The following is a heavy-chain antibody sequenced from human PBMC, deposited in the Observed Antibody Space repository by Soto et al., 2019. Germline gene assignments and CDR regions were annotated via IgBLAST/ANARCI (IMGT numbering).Heavy chain of an antibody. Sequence: VQLVESGGGLVKPGGSLRLSCAASGFTFSSYSMNWVRQAPGKGLEWVSSISSSSSYIYYADSVKGRFTISRDNANNSLYLQINSLRAEDTAVYYCARAPRGYSYGLPIDYWGQGTLVTVSS. J-gene: IGHJ4*02. CDR3: ARAPRGYSYGLPIDY. V-gene: IGHV3-21*01. CDR1: GFTFSSYS. CDR2: ISSSSSYI. D-gene: IGHD5-18*01.